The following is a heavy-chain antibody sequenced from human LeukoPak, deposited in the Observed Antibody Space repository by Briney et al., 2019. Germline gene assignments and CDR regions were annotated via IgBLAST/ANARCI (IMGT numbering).Heavy chain of an antibody. J-gene: IGHJ1*01. Sequence: PGRSLRLSCAASGFTFSSYAMSWVRQAPGKGLEWVSAISGSGGSTYYADSVKGRFTISRDNSKNTPYLQMNSLRAEDTAVYYCAKSPLSITMIVGYFQHWGQGTLVTVSS. CDR2: ISGSGGST. V-gene: IGHV3-23*01. D-gene: IGHD3-22*01. CDR1: GFTFSSYA. CDR3: AKSPLSITMIVGYFQH.